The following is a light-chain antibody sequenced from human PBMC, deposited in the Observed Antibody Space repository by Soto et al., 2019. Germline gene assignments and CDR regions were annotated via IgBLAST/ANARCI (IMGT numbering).Light chain of an antibody. CDR3: QTWGTGLWV. CDR1: SGHSNYA. V-gene: IGLV4-69*01. Sequence: QLVLTQSPSASASLGASVKLTCTLSSGHSNYAIAWHQQQPEKGPRYLMKLNSDGSHSKGDGIPDRFSGSSSVAERYLTISSLQSEDEADYYCQTWGTGLWVFGGGTKLTVL. CDR2: LNSDGSH. J-gene: IGLJ3*02.